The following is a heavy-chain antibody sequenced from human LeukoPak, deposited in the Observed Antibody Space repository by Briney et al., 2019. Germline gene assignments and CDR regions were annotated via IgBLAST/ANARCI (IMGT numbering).Heavy chain of an antibody. CDR3: ARAGPYGDYLDY. CDR1: GGTFSSYA. V-gene: IGHV1-69*06. D-gene: IGHD4-17*01. Sequence: SVKVSCKASGGTFSSYAISWVRQAPGQGLEWMGGIIPIFGTANYVQKFQGRVTITADKSTSTAYLELASLRSDDTAVYFCARAGPYGDYLDYWGRGTLVTVSS. CDR2: IIPIFGTA. J-gene: IGHJ4*02.